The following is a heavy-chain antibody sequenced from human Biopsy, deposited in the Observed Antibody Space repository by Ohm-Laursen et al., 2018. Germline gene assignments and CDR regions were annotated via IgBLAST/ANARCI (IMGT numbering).Heavy chain of an antibody. CDR2: IDWDDDK. V-gene: IGHV2-70*04. CDR3: ARTRAHSFGALEF. CDR1: GLSLSSTGMR. D-gene: IGHD5-18*01. Sequence: TQTLPLTCSFSGLSLSSTGMRISWVRQPPGKALECLGRIDWDDDKFYSPSLETRLSLSKDTTTNQVVLTLTDVDPEDTATYYCARTRAHSFGALEFWGQGILVTVSS. J-gene: IGHJ4*01.